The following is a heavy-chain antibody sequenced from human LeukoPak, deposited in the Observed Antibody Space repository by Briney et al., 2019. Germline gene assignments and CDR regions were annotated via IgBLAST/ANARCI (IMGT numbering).Heavy chain of an antibody. D-gene: IGHD3-9*01. CDR3: ARGHYYDILTGYFLDAFDI. Sequence: GESLKISCKGSGYSFTSYWIGWVRQMPGKGLEWMGIIYPGDSDTRYSPSFQGQVTISADKSISTAYLQWSSLKASDTAMYYCARGHYYDILTGYFLDAFDIWGQGTMVTVSS. V-gene: IGHV5-51*01. CDR2: IYPGDSDT. CDR1: GYSFTSYW. J-gene: IGHJ3*02.